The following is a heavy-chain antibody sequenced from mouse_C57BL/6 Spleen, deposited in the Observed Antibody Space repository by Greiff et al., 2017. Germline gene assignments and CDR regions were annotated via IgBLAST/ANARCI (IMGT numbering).Heavy chain of an antibody. CDR1: GFSLTSYG. V-gene: IGHV2-2*01. CDR2: IWSGGST. J-gene: IGHJ3*01. Sequence: QVQLKESGPGLVQPSQSLSITCTVSGFSLTSYGVHWVRQSPGKGLEWLGVIWSGGSTDYNAAFISRLSISKDNSKSQVFFKMNSLQADDTAIYYCARNLVTTIWFAYWGQGTLVTVSA. CDR3: ARNLVTTIWFAY. D-gene: IGHD2-1*01.